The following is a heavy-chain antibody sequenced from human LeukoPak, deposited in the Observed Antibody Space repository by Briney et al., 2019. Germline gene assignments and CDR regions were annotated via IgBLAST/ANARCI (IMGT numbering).Heavy chain of an antibody. CDR3: ARLYCSSTSCYYDY. CDR2: IYYSGST. V-gene: IGHV4-59*01. CDR1: GGSISSYY. J-gene: IGHJ4*02. Sequence: SETLSLTCTVSGGSISSYYWSWIRQPPGKGLEWIGYIYYSGSTNYNPSLKSRVTISVDTSKNQFSLKLSSVTAADTAVYYCARLYCSSTSCYYDYWGQGTLVTVSS. D-gene: IGHD2-2*01.